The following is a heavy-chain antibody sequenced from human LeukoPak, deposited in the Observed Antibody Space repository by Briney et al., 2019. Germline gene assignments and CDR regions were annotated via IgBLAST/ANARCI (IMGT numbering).Heavy chain of an antibody. CDR1: GFTFSSYD. V-gene: IGHV3-30*18. D-gene: IGHD1-26*01. J-gene: IGHJ3*02. Sequence: PGRSLRLSCAASGFTFSSYDVHWVRQAPGKGLEWVVVIPYDASNKYYADSVKGRFTISRDNSKNTLYLQMNSLRAEDTAVYYCAKGLGAIYAFDIWGQGTMVTVSS. CDR2: IPYDASNK. CDR3: AKGLGAIYAFDI.